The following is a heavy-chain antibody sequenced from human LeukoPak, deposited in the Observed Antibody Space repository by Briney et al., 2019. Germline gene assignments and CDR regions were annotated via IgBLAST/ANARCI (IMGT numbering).Heavy chain of an antibody. D-gene: IGHD3-10*01. Sequence: PGGSLRLSCAASGFTFSSYEMNWVRHAPGKGLEWGSYISSSGSTIYYPDAVKGRFTISRDNAKHSLYLQMNSLRAEDTAVYYCARAPTKALLWFGDAGLEDAFDIWGQGTIVTVSS. CDR2: ISSSGSTI. V-gene: IGHV3-48*03. CDR1: GFTFSSYE. J-gene: IGHJ3*02. CDR3: ARAPTKALLWFGDAGLEDAFDI.